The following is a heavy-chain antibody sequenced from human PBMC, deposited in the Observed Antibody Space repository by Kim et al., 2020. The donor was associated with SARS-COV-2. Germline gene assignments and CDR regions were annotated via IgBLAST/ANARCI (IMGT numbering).Heavy chain of an antibody. CDR1: GFTFSSYW. J-gene: IGHJ4*02. V-gene: IGHV3-7*01. D-gene: IGHD3-10*01. CDR2: IKQDGSEK. Sequence: GGSLRLSCAASGFTFSSYWMSWVRQAPGKGLEWVANIKQDGSEKYYVDSVKGRFTISRDNAKNSLYLQMNSLRAEDTAVYYCARDSRYYYGSGSDYWGQGTLVTVSS. CDR3: ARDSRYYYGSGSDY.